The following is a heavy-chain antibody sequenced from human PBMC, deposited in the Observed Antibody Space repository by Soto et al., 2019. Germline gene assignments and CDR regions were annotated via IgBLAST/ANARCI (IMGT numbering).Heavy chain of an antibody. V-gene: IGHV3-73*01. CDR3: TRLRGYSSGWYYFDY. Sequence: GSLRLSCAASGFTFSGSAMHWVRQASGKGLEWVGRIRSKANSYATAYAASVKGRFTISRDDSKNTAYLQMNSLKTEDTAVYYCTRLRGYSSGWYYFDYWGQGTLVTVSS. CDR1: GFTFSGSA. J-gene: IGHJ4*02. CDR2: IRSKANSYAT. D-gene: IGHD6-19*01.